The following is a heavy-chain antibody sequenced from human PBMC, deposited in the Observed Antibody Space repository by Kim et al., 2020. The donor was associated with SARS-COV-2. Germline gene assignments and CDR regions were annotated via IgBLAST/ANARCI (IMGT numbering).Heavy chain of an antibody. CDR1: GYTFTGYY. Sequence: ASVKVSCKASGYTFTGYYMHWVRQAPGQGLEWMGRINPNSGGTNYAQKFQGRVTMTRDTSISTAYMELSRLRSDDTAVYYCARVTPSSSSRDYYYYGMDVWGQGTTVTVSS. D-gene: IGHD6-6*01. CDR3: ARVTPSSSSRDYYYYGMDV. V-gene: IGHV1-2*06. CDR2: INPNSGGT. J-gene: IGHJ6*02.